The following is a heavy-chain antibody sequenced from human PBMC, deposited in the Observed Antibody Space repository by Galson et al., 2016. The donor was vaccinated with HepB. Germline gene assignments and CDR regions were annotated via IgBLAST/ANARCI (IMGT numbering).Heavy chain of an antibody. D-gene: IGHD6-13*01. CDR3: ARGPSGTTAAGSPQYFYGMDV. J-gene: IGHJ6*02. Sequence: SLRLSCAASGFTLSDHYMDWFRQAPGKGLERVGRTRNKANTYTTKYAASVKGRFTISRDETEISLYLQMNSRKTEDTAVYYCARGPSGTTAAGSPQYFYGMDVWGQGTTVTVSS. V-gene: IGHV3-72*01. CDR1: GFTLSDHY. CDR2: TRNKANTYTT.